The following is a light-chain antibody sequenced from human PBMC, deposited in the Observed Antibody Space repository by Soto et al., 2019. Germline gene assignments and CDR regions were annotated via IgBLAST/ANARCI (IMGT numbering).Light chain of an antibody. V-gene: IGKV3-11*01. CDR1: QNFSNY. J-gene: IGKJ4*01. CDR2: DAS. Sequence: DIVLTQSPATMSLSPGQRATLSCRASQNFSNYLAWYQQKPGRAPRLLIYDASKRASGIPSRFSGSASGTEFTLTISSLEPEDFAIYYCQQYDNLPLTFGGGTKVEIK. CDR3: QQYDNLPLT.